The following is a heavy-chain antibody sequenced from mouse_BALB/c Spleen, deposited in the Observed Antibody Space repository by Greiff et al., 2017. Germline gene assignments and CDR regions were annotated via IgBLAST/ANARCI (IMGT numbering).Heavy chain of an antibody. CDR3: ARHPIGGYYAMDY. Sequence: DVMLVESGGGLVKPGGSLKLSCAASGFAFSSYDMSWVRQTPEKRLEWVAYISSGGGSTYYPDTVKGRFTISRDNAKNTLYLQMSSLKSEDTAMYYCARHPIGGYYAMDYWGQGTSVTVSS. J-gene: IGHJ4*01. CDR2: ISSGGGST. V-gene: IGHV5-12-1*01. D-gene: IGHD2-14*01. CDR1: GFAFSSYD.